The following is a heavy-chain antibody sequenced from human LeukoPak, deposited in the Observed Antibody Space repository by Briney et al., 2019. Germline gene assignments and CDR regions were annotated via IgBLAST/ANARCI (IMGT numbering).Heavy chain of an antibody. CDR1: GGSISNYY. Sequence: PSETLSLTCTVSGGSISNYYWCWIRQPPGKGLEWIGYIYYSGSTNSNPSLKSRVTISLDTSKNQFSLKLSSVTAADTAVYYCARGARAGYNLEPFDYWGQGTLVTVSS. V-gene: IGHV4-59*01. J-gene: IGHJ4*02. CDR2: IYYSGST. CDR3: ARGARAGYNLEPFDY. D-gene: IGHD5-24*01.